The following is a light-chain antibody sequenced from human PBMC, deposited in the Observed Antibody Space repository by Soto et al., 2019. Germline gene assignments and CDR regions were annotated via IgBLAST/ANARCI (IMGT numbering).Light chain of an antibody. CDR1: QSVRSY. J-gene: IGKJ5*01. V-gene: IGKV3-11*01. CDR2: YAS. Sequence: PSPATQSLEHRQVATQSCCASQSVRSYLACYHQKPGHAPRRLLFYASNRATGIPARFRGSGSGKDFTPPISSREAEDFAVFYCQQRSNWPPITFGQGTRLEIK. CDR3: QQRSNWPPIT.